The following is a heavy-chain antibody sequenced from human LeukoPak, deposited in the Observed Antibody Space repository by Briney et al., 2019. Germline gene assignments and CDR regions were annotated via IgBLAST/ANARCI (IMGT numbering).Heavy chain of an antibody. V-gene: IGHV4-59*01. CDR1: GGSISSYY. J-gene: IGHJ3*02. D-gene: IGHD3-3*01. CDR3: ARLGITIFGVAVEAFDI. Sequence: SETLSLTCTVSGGSISSYYWSWIRQPPGKGLEWIGYIYYSGSTNYNPSHKSRVTISVDTSKNQFSLKLSSVTAADTAVYYCARLGITIFGVAVEAFDIWGQGTMVTVSS. CDR2: IYYSGST.